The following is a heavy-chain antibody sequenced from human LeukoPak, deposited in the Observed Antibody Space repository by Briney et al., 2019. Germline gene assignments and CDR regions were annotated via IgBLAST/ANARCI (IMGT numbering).Heavy chain of an antibody. Sequence: GGSLRLSCAASGFTFSSYSMNWVRQAPGKGLEWVSSISSSSSYIYYADSVKGRFTISRDNSKNTLYLQMNSLRAEDTAVYYCERDRRPDIVVVVADPPGYWGQGTLVTVSS. J-gene: IGHJ4*02. CDR2: ISSSSSYI. CDR1: GFTFSSYS. D-gene: IGHD2-15*01. V-gene: IGHV3-21*01. CDR3: ERDRRPDIVVVVADPPGY.